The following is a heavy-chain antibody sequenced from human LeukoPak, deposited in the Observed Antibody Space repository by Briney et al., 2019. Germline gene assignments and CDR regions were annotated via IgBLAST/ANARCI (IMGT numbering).Heavy chain of an antibody. CDR2: IYPRDGST. CDR1: GYTFTSNY. V-gene: IGHV1-46*01. Sequence: ASVKVSCKASGYTFTSNYIHWVRQAPGQGLEWMGMIYPRDGSTSYAQKFQGRVTVIRDTSTSTVHMELSGLRSEDTAVYYCARDQGGFDYWGQGTLVTVSS. J-gene: IGHJ4*02. CDR3: ARDQGGFDY.